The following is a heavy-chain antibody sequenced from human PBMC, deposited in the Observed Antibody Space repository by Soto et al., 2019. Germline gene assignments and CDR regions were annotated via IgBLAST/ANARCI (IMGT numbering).Heavy chain of an antibody. V-gene: IGHV3-7*05. CDR3: ARDLDIVEGEGGWFDP. CDR2: IKQDGSEK. Sequence: EVQLVESGGGLVQPGGSLRLSCAASGFTFSSYWMSWVRRAPGKGLEWVANIKQDGSEKYYVDSVKGRFTISRDNAKNSLYLQMNSLRAEDTAVYYCARDLDIVEGEGGWFDPWGQGTLVTVSS. CDR1: GFTFSSYW. D-gene: IGHD2-15*01. J-gene: IGHJ5*02.